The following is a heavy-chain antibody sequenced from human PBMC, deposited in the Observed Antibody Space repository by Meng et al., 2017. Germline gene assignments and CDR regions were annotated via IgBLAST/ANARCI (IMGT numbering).Heavy chain of an antibody. Sequence: VQLVQSGAEGKEPGASVKVSCKAYGYTFTSSAMHWLRQAPGQSLEWMGWLNAGNGDTKYSQKFQGRVTITRDSSASTAYMELSSLRSEDTAVYYCARDSCTGGICYRGSFDYWAQGTLVTVSS. J-gene: IGHJ4*02. D-gene: IGHD2-15*01. CDR2: LNAGNGDT. V-gene: IGHV1-3*01. CDR3: ARDSCTGGICYRGSFDY. CDR1: GYTFTSSA.